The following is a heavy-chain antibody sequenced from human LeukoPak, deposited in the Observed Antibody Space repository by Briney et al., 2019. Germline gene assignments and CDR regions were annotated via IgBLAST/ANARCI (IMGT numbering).Heavy chain of an antibody. CDR2: IYYSGST. J-gene: IGHJ6*03. CDR3: ARGDFWSVINLDSHAYYMDV. D-gene: IGHD3-3*01. V-gene: IGHV4-39*07. CDR1: GGSISSSSYY. Sequence: PSETLSLTCTVSGGSISSSSYYWGWIRQPPGKGLEWIGSIYYSGSTYYNPSLKSRVTISVDTSKNQFSLKLSSVTAADTAVYYCARGDFWSVINLDSHAYYMDVWGKGTTVTVSS.